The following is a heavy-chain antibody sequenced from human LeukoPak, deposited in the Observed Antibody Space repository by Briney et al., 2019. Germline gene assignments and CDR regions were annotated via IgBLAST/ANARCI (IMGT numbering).Heavy chain of an antibody. CDR1: GYSISSGYY. V-gene: IGHV4-38-2*01. CDR2: IYHSGST. CDR3: ARLFYDFWSGPPGGVDY. Sequence: SETLSLTCAVSGYSISSGYYWGWIRQPPGKGLEWIGSIYHSGSTYYNPSLKSRVTISVDTSKNQFSLKLSSVTVADTAVYYCARLFYDFWSGPPGGVDYWGQGTLVTVSS. D-gene: IGHD3-3*01. J-gene: IGHJ4*02.